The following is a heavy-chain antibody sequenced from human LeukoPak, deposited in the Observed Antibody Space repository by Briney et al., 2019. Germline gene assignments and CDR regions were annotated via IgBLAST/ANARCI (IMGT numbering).Heavy chain of an antibody. CDR2: IYPGGGST. V-gene: IGHV1-46*01. CDR3: ARDVPYDESGYQFDY. D-gene: IGHD5-18*01. Sequence: ASVKVSCKASGYTFTSYYIHWVRQAPGQGLEWMGIIYPGGGSTSYAQKFQGRVTMTRDMSTSTVYMELSSLRSEDTAVYYCARDVPYDESGYQFDYWGQGTLVTVSS. J-gene: IGHJ4*02. CDR1: GYTFTSYY.